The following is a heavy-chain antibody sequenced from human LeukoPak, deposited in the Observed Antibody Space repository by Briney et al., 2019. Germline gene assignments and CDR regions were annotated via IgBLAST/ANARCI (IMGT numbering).Heavy chain of an antibody. V-gene: IGHV4-4*07. D-gene: IGHD4-11*01. J-gene: IGHJ4*02. CDR1: GGSISSYY. CDR3: ARGYLTVTHGGFDY. CDR2: IYTSGST. Sequence: SETLSLTCTVSGGSISSYYWSWIRQPAGKGLEWIGRIYTSGSTNYSPSLKSRVTISVDTSKNQFSLKLSSVTAADTAVYYCARGYLTVTHGGFDYWGQGTLVTVSS.